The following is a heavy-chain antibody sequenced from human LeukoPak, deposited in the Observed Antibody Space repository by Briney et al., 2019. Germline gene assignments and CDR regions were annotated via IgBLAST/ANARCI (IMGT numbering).Heavy chain of an antibody. CDR2: ISYDGSNK. V-gene: IGHV3-30-3*01. D-gene: IGHD6-19*01. J-gene: IGHJ4*02. CDR1: GFTFSSYA. CDR3: ARELGLAVAAPFDY. Sequence: GRSLRLSCAASGFTFSSYAMHWVRQAPGKGLEWVAVISYDGSNKYYADSVKGRFTISRDNSKNTLYLQMNSLRAEDTAVYYCARELGLAVAAPFDYWGQGTLVTVSS.